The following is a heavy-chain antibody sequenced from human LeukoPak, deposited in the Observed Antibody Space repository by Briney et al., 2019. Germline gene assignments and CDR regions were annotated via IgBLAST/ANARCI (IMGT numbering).Heavy chain of an antibody. CDR3: VRDRGTYRPIDY. Sequence: GGSLRLSCAASAFSLNTYNMNWVRRAPGKGLQFVSPISYTGTYIYYADSVKGRFTISRDNAQSSVYLQMNSLRAEDTAVYYCVRDRGTYRPIDYWGQGTLVTVSS. J-gene: IGHJ4*02. CDR2: ISYTGTYI. D-gene: IGHD1-26*01. V-gene: IGHV3-21*04. CDR1: AFSLNTYN.